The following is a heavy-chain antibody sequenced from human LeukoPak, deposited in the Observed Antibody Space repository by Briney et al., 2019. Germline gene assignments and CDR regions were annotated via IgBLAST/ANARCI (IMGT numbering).Heavy chain of an antibody. CDR3: ARAPPRGAGFDY. D-gene: IGHD3-10*01. CDR2: IYSGGST. V-gene: IGHV3-53*01. Sequence: GGSLRLSCAASGFTFSSYAMSWVRQAPGKGLEWVSVIYSGGSTYYADSVKGRFTISRDNSKNTLYLQMNSLRAEDTAVYYCARAPPRGAGFDYWGQGTLVTVSS. CDR1: GFTFSSYA. J-gene: IGHJ4*02.